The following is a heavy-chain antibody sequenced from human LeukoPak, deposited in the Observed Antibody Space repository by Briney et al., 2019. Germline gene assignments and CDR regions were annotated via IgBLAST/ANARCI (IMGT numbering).Heavy chain of an antibody. CDR3: AKGRRDAFDI. V-gene: IGHV4-59*01. J-gene: IGHJ3*02. CDR2: IYYSGST. Sequence: SETLSLTCTVSGGSISSYCWSWIRQPPGKGLEWIGYIYYSGSTNYNPSLKGRVTISVDTSKNQFSLKLSSVTAADTAVYYCAKGRRDAFDIWGQGTMVTVSS. CDR1: GGSISSYC.